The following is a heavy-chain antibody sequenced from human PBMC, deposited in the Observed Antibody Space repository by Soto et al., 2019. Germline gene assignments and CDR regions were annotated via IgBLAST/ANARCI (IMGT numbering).Heavy chain of an antibody. CDR2: ISYDGSNK. CDR3: AKLLIAVAGKGDY. Sequence: SGGSLRLSCAASGFTFSSYGMHWVRQAPGKGLEWVAVISYDGSNKYYADSVKGRFTISRDSSKNTLYLQMNSLRAEDTAVYYCAKLLIAVAGKGDYWGQGTLVTVSS. CDR1: GFTFSSYG. D-gene: IGHD6-19*01. V-gene: IGHV3-30*18. J-gene: IGHJ4*02.